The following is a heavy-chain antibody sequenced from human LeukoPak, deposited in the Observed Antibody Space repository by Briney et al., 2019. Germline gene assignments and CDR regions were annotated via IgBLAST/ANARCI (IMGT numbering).Heavy chain of an antibody. CDR3: ARDPGNFDY. Sequence: GGSLRLSCAASGFTFSSFWMNWVRQAPGKGLEWVANIKQDGSEKYYVDSVKGRFTISRDNANNSLYLQMNSLRAEDTAVYYCARDPGNFDYWGQGTLVTVSS. V-gene: IGHV3-7*01. CDR1: GFTFSSFW. J-gene: IGHJ4*02. CDR2: IKQDGSEK.